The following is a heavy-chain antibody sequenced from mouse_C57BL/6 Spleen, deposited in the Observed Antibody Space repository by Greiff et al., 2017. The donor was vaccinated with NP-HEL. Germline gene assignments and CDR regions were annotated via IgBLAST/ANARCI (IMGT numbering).Heavy chain of an antibody. J-gene: IGHJ3*01. CDR1: GFTFSDYG. V-gene: IGHV5-17*01. D-gene: IGHD1-1*01. CDR3: ARRYYGSSYGFAY. CDR2: ISSGSSTI. Sequence: DVMLVESGGGLVKPGGSLKLSCAASGFTFSDYGMHWVRQAPEKGLEWVAYISSGSSTIYYADTVKGRFTISRDNAKNTLFLQMTSLRSEDTAMYYCARRYYGSSYGFAYWGQGTLVTVSA.